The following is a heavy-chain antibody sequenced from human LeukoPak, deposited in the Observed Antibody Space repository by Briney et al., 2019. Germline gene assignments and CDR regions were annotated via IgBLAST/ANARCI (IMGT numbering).Heavy chain of an antibody. D-gene: IGHD2-15*01. V-gene: IGHV3-7*03. CDR2: IKQDGSEE. J-gene: IGHJ4*02. CDR1: GFTFSSYW. CDR3: AKGSSGSSYSHFDY. Sequence: GGSLRLSCAASGFTFSSYWMSWVRQAPGKGLEWVANIKQDGSEENYVDSVKGRFTISRDNAKNSLYLQMNSLRADDTAIYYCAKGSSGSSYSHFDYWGQGTLVTVSS.